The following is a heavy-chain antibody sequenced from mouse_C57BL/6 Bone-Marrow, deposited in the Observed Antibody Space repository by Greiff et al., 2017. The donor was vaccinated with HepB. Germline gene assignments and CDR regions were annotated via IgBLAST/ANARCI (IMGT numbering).Heavy chain of an antibody. Sequence: VQLQQPGAELVRPGTSVKLSCKASGYTFTSYWMHWVKQRPGQGLEWIGVIDPSDSYTNYNQKFKGKATLTVDTSSSTAYMQLSSLTSEASAVYYCAKLGRWGDYWGQGTTLTVSS. V-gene: IGHV1-59*01. D-gene: IGHD4-1*01. J-gene: IGHJ2*01. CDR2: IDPSDSYT. CDR1: GYTFTSYW. CDR3: AKLGRWGDY.